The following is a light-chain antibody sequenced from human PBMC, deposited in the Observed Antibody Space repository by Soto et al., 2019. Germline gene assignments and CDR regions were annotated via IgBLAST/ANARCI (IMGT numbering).Light chain of an antibody. J-gene: IGLJ1*01. CDR1: SSDVGGYDY. CDR3: SSYSISTAYL. CDR2: EVS. Sequence: LTQPASVSVSPGQSITISCTGTSSDVGGYDYVSWYQLHPGKAPKLMIFEVSNRPSGVSYRFSGSKSGNTASLTISGLQAEDEADYFCSSYSISTAYLFGTGTKVTVL. V-gene: IGLV2-14*01.